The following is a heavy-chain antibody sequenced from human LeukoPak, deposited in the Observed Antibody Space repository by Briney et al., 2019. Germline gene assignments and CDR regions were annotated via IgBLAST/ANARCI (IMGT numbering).Heavy chain of an antibody. CDR3: AADLLPSIYYYGLY. Sequence: SVKVSCKASGFTFTCSAVQWVRQARGQRLEWIGWIVVGSGNTNYAQKFQERVTITRDMSTSTAYMELSSLRSEDTAVYYCAADLLPSIYYYGLYWGQGTLVTVSS. J-gene: IGHJ4*02. V-gene: IGHV1-58*01. CDR1: GFTFTCSA. D-gene: IGHD3-10*01. CDR2: IVVGSGNT.